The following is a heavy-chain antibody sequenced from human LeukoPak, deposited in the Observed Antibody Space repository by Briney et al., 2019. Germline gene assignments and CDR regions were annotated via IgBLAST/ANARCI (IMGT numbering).Heavy chain of an antibody. J-gene: IGHJ4*02. V-gene: IGHV3-23*01. CDR1: RFTFSNFA. CDR3: AKSGPYCSSTSCNYFDY. Sequence: PGGSLSLSCAASRFTFSNFAMSWVRQAPGQGLEWVSAISGSGGSTYYADSVKGRFTISRDNSKNALFLQMNSLRAEDTAVYYCAKSGPYCSSTSCNYFDYWGQGTLVTVSS. D-gene: IGHD2-2*01. CDR2: ISGSGGST.